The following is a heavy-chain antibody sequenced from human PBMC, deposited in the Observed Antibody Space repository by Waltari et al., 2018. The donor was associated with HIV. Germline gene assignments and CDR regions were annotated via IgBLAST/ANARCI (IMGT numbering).Heavy chain of an antibody. CDR1: GYSFSAFF. J-gene: IGHJ5*02. V-gene: IGHV1-2*02. D-gene: IGHD1-7*01. Sequence: QMQLVQSGAGMRKPGASLKVSCKASGYSFSAFFIPWVRPAPGRGLESMGWINPNTGDANYAQRFKGRVTMTRNTSISTAYMEVSRLTSDDTGLYFCAREESWNFGKVTWFDPWGQGTLVTVSS. CDR3: AREESWNFGKVTWFDP. CDR2: INPNTGDA.